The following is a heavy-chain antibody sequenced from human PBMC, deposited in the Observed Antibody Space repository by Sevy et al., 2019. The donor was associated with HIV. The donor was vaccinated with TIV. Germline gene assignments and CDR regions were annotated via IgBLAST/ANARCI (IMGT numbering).Heavy chain of an antibody. V-gene: IGHV3-11*01. CDR1: GLAFSDYY. J-gene: IGHJ4*02. CDR2: IRSSGATI. Sequence: GGSLRLSCAASGLAFSDYYMSWIRQAPGKGLEWVSYIRSSGATIYYADSVKGRFTISRDNAKNSLYLQMNSLRVDDTAVYYCARDPFHFLRVCFWGQGTLVTVSS. CDR3: ARDPFHFLRVCF. D-gene: IGHD2-8*01.